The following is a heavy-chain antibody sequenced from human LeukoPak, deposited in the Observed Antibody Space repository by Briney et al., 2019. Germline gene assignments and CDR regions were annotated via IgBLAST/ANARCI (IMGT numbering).Heavy chain of an antibody. V-gene: IGHV3-48*03. D-gene: IGHD4-17*01. CDR3: ARVEGGKDYGDFDY. CDR2: ISSSGSTI. Sequence: PGGSLRLSCAASGFTFSSYEMNWVRQAPGKGLEWVSYISSSGSTIYYADSVKGRFTISRDNAKNSLYLQMNSLRAEDTAVCYCARVEGGKDYGDFDYWGQGTLVTVSS. CDR1: GFTFSSYE. J-gene: IGHJ4*02.